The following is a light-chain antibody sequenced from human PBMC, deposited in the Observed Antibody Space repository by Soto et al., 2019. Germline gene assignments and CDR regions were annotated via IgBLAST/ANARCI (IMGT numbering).Light chain of an antibody. CDR1: QGVSRK. CDR3: QQYSRAPIT. V-gene: IGKV3-20*01. Sequence: TPSPPTLSVAPGETFTFSSRASQGVSRKLAWYQHKPGQAPRLLIYTASRRATGIPDRFSGSGSGTDFTLTISRLEPEDSAVYYCQQYSRAPITFGQGTRLENK. J-gene: IGKJ5*01. CDR2: TAS.